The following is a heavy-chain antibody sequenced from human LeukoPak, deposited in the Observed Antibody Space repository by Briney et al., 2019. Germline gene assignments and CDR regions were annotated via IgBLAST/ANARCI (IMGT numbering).Heavy chain of an antibody. V-gene: IGHV3-30-3*01. Sequence: GGSLRLSCAASGFTFSSYAMHWVRQAPGKGLEWVAVISYDGSNKYYADSVKGRFTISRDNSKNTLYLQMNSLRAEDTAVYYCAKDTRGYCSGGSCYSGNYWGQGTLVTVSS. J-gene: IGHJ4*02. CDR2: ISYDGSNK. D-gene: IGHD2-15*01. CDR3: AKDTRGYCSGGSCYSGNY. CDR1: GFTFSSYA.